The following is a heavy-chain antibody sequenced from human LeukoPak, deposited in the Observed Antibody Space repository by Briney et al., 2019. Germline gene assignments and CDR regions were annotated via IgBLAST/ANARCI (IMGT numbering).Heavy chain of an antibody. Sequence: GGSLRISCAASGFTFSSNEMNCVRQAPGKGLEWVSYISSSGSTIYYADSVKGRFTISRDNANNSLYLQMNSLRAEDTAVYYCASIPSGCSGYDSEYWGQGTLVTASS. J-gene: IGHJ4*02. CDR1: GFTFSSNE. V-gene: IGHV3-48*03. CDR3: ASIPSGCSGYDSEY. CDR2: ISSSGSTI. D-gene: IGHD5-12*01.